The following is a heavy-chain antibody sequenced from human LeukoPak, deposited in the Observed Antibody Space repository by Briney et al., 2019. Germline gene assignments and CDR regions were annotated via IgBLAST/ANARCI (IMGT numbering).Heavy chain of an antibody. CDR3: AKGSGLLLADYFDY. CDR2: ISGSGDHT. CDR1: GFTFSTYA. V-gene: IGHV3-23*01. J-gene: IGHJ4*02. D-gene: IGHD2/OR15-2a*01. Sequence: GGSLRLSCATSGFTFSTYAMCWVRQAPGKGLEWVSGISGSGDHTYYADSVKGRFTISRDNSKNTLYVQMNSLRAEDTAVYYCAKGSGLLLADYFDYWGQGTLVTVSS.